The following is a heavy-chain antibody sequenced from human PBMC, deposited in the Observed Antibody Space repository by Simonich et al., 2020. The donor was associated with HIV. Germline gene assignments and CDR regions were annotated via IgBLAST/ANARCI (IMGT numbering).Heavy chain of an antibody. CDR1: GFSFGNAW. D-gene: IGHD3-3*01. Sequence: EVQLVESGGGLVKPGGSLGLSCAAFGFSFGNAWMSWVRPEQGKGVEWVGRIKSKPDSGTTDYAATVKGRFNISRDDSKNTLYLQMNSLKTEDTAVYYCTTDGTSNYDFWNYWGQGTLVTVSS. CDR2: IKSKPDSGTT. J-gene: IGHJ4*02. V-gene: IGHV3-15*01. CDR3: TTDGTSNYDFWNY.